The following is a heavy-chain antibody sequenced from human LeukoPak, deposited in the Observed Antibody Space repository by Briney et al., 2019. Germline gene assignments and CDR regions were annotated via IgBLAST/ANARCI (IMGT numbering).Heavy chain of an antibody. D-gene: IGHD1-26*01. CDR1: GYTFTSYY. V-gene: IGHV1-46*01. CDR2: INPSGGST. CDR3: ASSTGGSYFLES. Sequence: GASVKVSCKASGYTFTSYYMHWVRQAPGQGLEWMGIINPSGGSTSYAQKFQGRVTMTRDTSTSTVYMELSSLRSEDTAVYCCASSTGGSYFLESWGQGTLVTVSS. J-gene: IGHJ4*02.